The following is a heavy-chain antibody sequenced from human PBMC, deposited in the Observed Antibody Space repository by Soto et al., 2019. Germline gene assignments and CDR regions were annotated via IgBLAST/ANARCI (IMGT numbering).Heavy chain of an antibody. CDR3: AKSYNWNDVYYYYYGMDV. D-gene: IGHD1-1*01. CDR2: ISYDGSNK. J-gene: IGHJ6*02. V-gene: IGHV3-30*18. CDR1: GFTFSSYG. Sequence: SLRLSCAASGFTFSSYGMHWVRQAPGKGLEWVAVISYDGSNKYYADSVKGRFTISRDNSKNTLYLQMNSLRAEDTAVYYCAKSYNWNDVYYYYYGMDVWGQGTTVTVSS.